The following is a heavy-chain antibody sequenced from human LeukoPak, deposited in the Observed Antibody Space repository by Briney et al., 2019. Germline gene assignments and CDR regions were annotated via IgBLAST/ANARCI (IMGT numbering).Heavy chain of an antibody. CDR1: GFIFNDYA. D-gene: IGHD3-3*01. V-gene: IGHV3-9*01. Sequence: GGSLRLSCAAPGFIFNDYAMHWVRQPPGKGLEWVSTISWNSGNKLYTDSVKGRFTISRDNAENSLYLQMIGLRPEDTALYYCAKDMDFWSGSDYWGQGTLVTVSS. CDR2: ISWNSGNK. J-gene: IGHJ4*02. CDR3: AKDMDFWSGSDY.